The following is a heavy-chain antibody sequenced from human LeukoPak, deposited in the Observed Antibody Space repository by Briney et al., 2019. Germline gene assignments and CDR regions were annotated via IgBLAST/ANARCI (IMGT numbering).Heavy chain of an antibody. CDR3: ARDSYSSSIRWFDS. J-gene: IGHJ5*01. Sequence: PSETLSLTCTVSGGSISSGGYYWSWIRQHPGKGLEWIGYIDYSGSTYYNPSLKSRLTISIDTSKNQFSLKLSSVTAADTAMYYCARDSYSSSIRWFDSWGQGTLVIVSS. CDR1: GGSISSGGYY. D-gene: IGHD6-6*01. CDR2: IDYSGST. V-gene: IGHV4-31*03.